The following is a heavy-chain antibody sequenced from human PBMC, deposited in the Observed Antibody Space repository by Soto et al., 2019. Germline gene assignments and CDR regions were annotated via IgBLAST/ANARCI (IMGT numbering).Heavy chain of an antibody. J-gene: IGHJ5*02. CDR2: ISYDGTDK. V-gene: IGHV3-30*14. D-gene: IGHD2-15*01. Sequence: PGGSLRLSCAASGFSFSSYAMNWVRQAPGKGLEWVAVISYDGTDKDHADSVKGRFIISRDNSKNTLYLQMNSLRAEDTAVYFCAKSPSVVLVPSTLGGNNWFDPWGQGTLVTVSS. CDR1: GFSFSSYA. CDR3: AKSPSVVLVPSTLGGNNWFDP.